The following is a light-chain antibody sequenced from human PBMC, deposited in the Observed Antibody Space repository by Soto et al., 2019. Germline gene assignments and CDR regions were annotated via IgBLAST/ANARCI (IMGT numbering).Light chain of an antibody. CDR1: SSNIGSHY. J-gene: IGLJ2*01. CDR3: AAWDDSLSGVV. CDR2: NNN. V-gene: IGLV1-47*02. Sequence: QSVLTQPPSASGTPGQRVTISCSGSSSNIGSHYVCWYQHLPGTAPKLLIYNNNQRPSGVPDRFSGSKSGTSASLAISGLRSEDETDYYCAAWDDSLSGVVFGGGTKLTVL.